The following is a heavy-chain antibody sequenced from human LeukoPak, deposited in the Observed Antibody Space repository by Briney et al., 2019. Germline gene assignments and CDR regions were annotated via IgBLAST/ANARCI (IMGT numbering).Heavy chain of an antibody. V-gene: IGHV5-51*01. CDR2: IYPGDSDT. CDR1: GYRFTSYW. J-gene: IGHJ4*02. D-gene: IGHD2-15*01. CDR3: ARSLVVAATITLDY. Sequence: GGSLKISFKGSGYRFTSYWIGWVRRMPGKGLEWMGIIYPGDSDTRYSPSFQGQVTISADKSISTAYLQWSSLKASDTAMYYCARSLVVAATITLDYWGQGTLVTVSS.